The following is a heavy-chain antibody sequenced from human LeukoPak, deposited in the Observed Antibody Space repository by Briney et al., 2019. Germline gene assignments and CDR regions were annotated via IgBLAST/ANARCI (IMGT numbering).Heavy chain of an antibody. CDR2: MNPNSGYT. Sequence: ASVKVSCKASGYTFTSYDINWVRQATGQGLEWMGWMNPNSGYTGYAQKFQGRVTMTRNTSISTAYMELSSLRSEDTAVYYCARGPNKYDGGNSGSAWFDPWGQGSLVTVSS. J-gene: IGHJ5*02. CDR1: GYTFTSYD. V-gene: IGHV1-8*01. CDR3: ARGPNKYDGGNSGSAWFDP. D-gene: IGHD4-23*01.